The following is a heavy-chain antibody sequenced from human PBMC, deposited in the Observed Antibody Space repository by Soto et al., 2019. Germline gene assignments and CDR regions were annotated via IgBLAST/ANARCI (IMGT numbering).Heavy chain of an antibody. CDR2: VSPDGVNT. D-gene: IGHD4-17*01. Sequence: GGSLRLSCAGSGFIFSATTLHWVRQAPGKGLEYISAVSPDGVNTYYANSVKGRFTISRDNSKNTLYLQMGSLRAEDMAVYYCAKDEYADYIFTYWGRGTLVTVSS. CDR1: GFIFSATT. CDR3: AKDEYADYIFTY. V-gene: IGHV3-64*01. J-gene: IGHJ4*01.